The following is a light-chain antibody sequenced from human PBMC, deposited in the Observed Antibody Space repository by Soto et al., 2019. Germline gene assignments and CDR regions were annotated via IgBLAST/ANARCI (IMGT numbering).Light chain of an antibody. CDR1: QSISSY. V-gene: IGKV1-33*01. CDR3: QHRRT. Sequence: DIQITQSPSSLSASVGDRVTITCRASQSISSYLNWYQQKPGKAPKLLIYDASNLETGVPSRFSGSGSGTDFTFTISSLQPEDIATYYCQHRRTFGQGTRLEIK. CDR2: DAS. J-gene: IGKJ5*01.